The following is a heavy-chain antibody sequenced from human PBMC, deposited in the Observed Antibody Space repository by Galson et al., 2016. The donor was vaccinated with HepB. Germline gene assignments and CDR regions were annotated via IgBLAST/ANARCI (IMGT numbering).Heavy chain of an antibody. V-gene: IGHV3-30*04. D-gene: IGHD2-15*01. J-gene: IGHJ6*02. CDR1: GFTCSTYP. CDR2: ISHDGFTK. CDR3: VRGSVPSVGMDV. Sequence: SLRLSCAMSGFTCSTYPMHWVRQAPGKGLEWVAIISHDGFTKYYADSMKGRFTISRDNPKNTLYLQMNSLIPEDTAVYTCVRGSVPSVGMDVWGQGTTVTVSS.